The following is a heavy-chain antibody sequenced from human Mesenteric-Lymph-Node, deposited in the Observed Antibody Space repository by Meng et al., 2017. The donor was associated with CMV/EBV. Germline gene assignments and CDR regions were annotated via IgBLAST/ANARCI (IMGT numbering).Heavy chain of an antibody. V-gene: IGHV1-46*01. CDR2: FDPTGGDT. Sequence: ASVKVSCKASGYSLITYYMHWVRQAPGQGLEWMGVFDPTGGDTRYAQKFQGRVTMSRDTSTTTVYMELTSLRSEDTAVYYCARDRYYGSGTYYDFDYWGQGTLVTVSS. J-gene: IGHJ4*02. D-gene: IGHD3-10*01. CDR1: GYSLITYY. CDR3: ARDRYYGSGTYYDFDY.